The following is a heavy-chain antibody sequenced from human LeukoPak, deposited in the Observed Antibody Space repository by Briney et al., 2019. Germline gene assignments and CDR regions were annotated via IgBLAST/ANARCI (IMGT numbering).Heavy chain of an antibody. CDR2: IYHSEST. CDR3: ARGSSYSSSWWVYYYYGMDV. J-gene: IGHJ6*02. V-gene: IGHV4-34*01. CDR1: GGSFSGYY. Sequence: SEPLSLMCAVYGGSFSGYYWSWPRQPPGKGLVWFGEIYHSESTNYNPSLKSRVTISVDTSKNQFSLKLSSVTAADTAVYYCARGSSYSSSWWVYYYYGMDVWGQGTTVTVSS. D-gene: IGHD6-13*01.